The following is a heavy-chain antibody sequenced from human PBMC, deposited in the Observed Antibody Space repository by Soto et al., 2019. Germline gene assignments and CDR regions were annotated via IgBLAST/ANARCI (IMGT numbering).Heavy chain of an antibody. CDR3: AREYYYDSSGFDY. V-gene: IGHV4-31*03. J-gene: IGHJ4*02. CDR2: IYYSGST. Sequence: QVQLQESGPGLVKPSQTLSLTCTVSGVSISSGGYYWTWIRQHPQKGLEGIGHIYYSGSTYYNPSLKSRVTVSVDTSKNQFSLKLSSVTAADTAVYYCAREYYYDSSGFDYWGQGTLVTVSS. D-gene: IGHD3-22*01. CDR1: GVSISSGGYY.